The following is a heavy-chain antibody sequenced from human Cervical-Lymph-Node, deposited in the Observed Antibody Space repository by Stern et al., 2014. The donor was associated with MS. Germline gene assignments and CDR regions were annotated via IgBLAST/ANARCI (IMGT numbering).Heavy chain of an antibody. Sequence: QVTLRESGPTLVKPTQTLTLTCTFSGFSLSTSGVGVGWLRQPPGKALEWLGIIFWDDDKRHRPSLKNRLNTTKEHSNNTGVATMTNMDPVDTATYYCAHGLEIRLWAAYWGQETLVTVSS. CDR2: IFWDDDK. D-gene: IGHD5-18*01. CDR1: GFSLSTSGVG. J-gene: IGHJ4*02. CDR3: AHGLEIRLWAAY. V-gene: IGHV2-5*02.